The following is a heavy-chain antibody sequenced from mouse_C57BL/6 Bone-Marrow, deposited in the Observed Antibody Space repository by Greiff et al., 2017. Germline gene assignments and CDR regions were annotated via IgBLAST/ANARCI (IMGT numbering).Heavy chain of an antibody. D-gene: IGHD1-1*01. CDR3: ARMGLLLLLSMDY. Sequence: EVKLVESGGDLVKPGGSLKLSCAASGFTFSSYGMSWVRQTPDKRLEWVATISSGGSYTYYPDSVKWRFTISRDNAKNTLYLQMSSLQSEDTAMVYCARMGLLLLLSMDYWGKGTSVTVSS. CDR1: GFTFSSYG. J-gene: IGHJ4*01. V-gene: IGHV5-6*01. CDR2: ISSGGSYT.